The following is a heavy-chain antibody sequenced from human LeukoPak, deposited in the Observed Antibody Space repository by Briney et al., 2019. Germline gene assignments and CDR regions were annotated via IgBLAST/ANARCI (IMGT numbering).Heavy chain of an antibody. CDR1: GFTFDDYA. J-gene: IGHJ4*02. CDR2: ITWDSGVI. D-gene: IGHD3-22*01. Sequence: GGSLRLSCAASGFTFDDYAMHWVRQAPGKGLEWVSGITWDSGVIRYADSVKGRFTVSRDNAMNSLYLEMNSLRVEDTAFYFCVKDRIYDSTGSYFDYWDQGTLVAVSS. V-gene: IGHV3-9*01. CDR3: VKDRIYDSTGSYFDY.